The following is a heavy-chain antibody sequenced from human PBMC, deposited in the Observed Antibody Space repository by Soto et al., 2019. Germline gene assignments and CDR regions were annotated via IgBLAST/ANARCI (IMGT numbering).Heavy chain of an antibody. Sequence: ASVKVSCKASGYSFSSYAIQWVRQAPGQSREWLGWINVGNGNTKYSQKLQGRVTITRDTSASTAYMELRSLRSEDTAVYCCAREHDSWIHYSFDNWGQGXLVTVSS. CDR3: AREHDSWIHYSFDN. D-gene: IGHD3-3*01. V-gene: IGHV1-3*01. CDR2: INVGNGNT. CDR1: GYSFSSYA. J-gene: IGHJ4*02.